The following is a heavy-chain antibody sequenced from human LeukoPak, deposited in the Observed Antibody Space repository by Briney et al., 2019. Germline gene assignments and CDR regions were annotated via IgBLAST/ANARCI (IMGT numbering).Heavy chain of an antibody. V-gene: IGHV4-34*01. CDR1: GGSISHYY. CDR2: INHSGST. J-gene: IGHJ4*02. CDR3: ARRTYYYDSSGPVYYFDY. Sequence: SETLSLTCAVYGGSISHYYWSWIRQSPGKGLECIGEINHSGSTNYNPSLKSRVTISVDTSKNQFSLKLSSVTAADTAVYYCARRTYYYDSSGPVYYFDYWGQGTLVTVSS. D-gene: IGHD3-22*01.